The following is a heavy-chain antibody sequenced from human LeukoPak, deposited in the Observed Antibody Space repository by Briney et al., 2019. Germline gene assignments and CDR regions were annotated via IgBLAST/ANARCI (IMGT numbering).Heavy chain of an antibody. D-gene: IGHD6-19*01. CDR1: GGSFSGYY. J-gene: IGHJ5*02. CDR2: INHSGST. CDR3: ARGFSGYSSGWLGYNWFDP. V-gene: IGHV4-34*01. Sequence: SETLSLTCAVYGGSFSGYYWSWIRQPPGKGLEWIGEINHSGSTNYNPSLKSRVTISVDTSKNQFSLKRSSVTAADTAVYYCARGFSGYSSGWLGYNWFDPWGQGTLVTVSS.